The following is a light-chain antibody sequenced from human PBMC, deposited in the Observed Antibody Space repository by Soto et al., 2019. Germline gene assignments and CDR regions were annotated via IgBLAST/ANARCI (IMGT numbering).Light chain of an antibody. J-gene: IGKJ1*01. Sequence: DIQMTQSPSSLSASVGDRVTITCRASQSISSYLNWYQQKPGKAPKLLIYAASSLQSGVPSRFSGSGSGTDFTLTISRLEPEDFAVYYCQQYTAWPLTFGQGTKVDIK. CDR2: AAS. CDR1: QSISSY. CDR3: QQYTAWPLT. V-gene: IGKV1-39*01.